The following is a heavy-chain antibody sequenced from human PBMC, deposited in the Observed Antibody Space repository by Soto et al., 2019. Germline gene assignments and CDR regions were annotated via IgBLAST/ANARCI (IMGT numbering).Heavy chain of an antibody. CDR1: GGSFSDYY. Sequence: QVQLQQRGAGLLKPSETLSLTCAVLGGSFSDYYWTWIRQPPGKGLEWIGEINHSGSTSYKPSLKSRLTLSVDTSTKEFSLNLSSVTAADTAAYHCVRGRAFMSRVAFDIWGQGTMVTVSS. V-gene: IGHV4-34*02. CDR2: INHSGST. D-gene: IGHD1-26*01. CDR3: VRGRAFMSRVAFDI. J-gene: IGHJ3*02.